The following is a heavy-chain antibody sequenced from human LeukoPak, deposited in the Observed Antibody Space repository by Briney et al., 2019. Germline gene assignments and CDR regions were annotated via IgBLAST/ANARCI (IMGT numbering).Heavy chain of an antibody. CDR2: ISYDGSNK. Sequence: TGGSLRLSCAASGFAFSSYAMHWVRQAPGKGLEWVAVISYDGSNKYYADSVKGRFTISRDNSKNTLYLQMNSLRAEDTAVYYCARDLHDYVWGSYRYTAFDYWGQGTLVTVSS. J-gene: IGHJ4*02. V-gene: IGHV3-30-3*01. D-gene: IGHD3-16*02. CDR3: ARDLHDYVWGSYRYTAFDY. CDR1: GFAFSSYA.